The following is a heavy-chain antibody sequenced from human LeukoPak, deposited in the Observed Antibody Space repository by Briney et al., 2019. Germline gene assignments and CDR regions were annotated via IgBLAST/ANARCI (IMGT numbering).Heavy chain of an antibody. J-gene: IGHJ6*02. D-gene: IGHD3-10*01. CDR2: ISGSGGST. V-gene: IGHV3-23*01. CDR1: GFTFSSYA. Sequence: PGGSLRLSCAASGFTFSSYAMSWVRQAPGKGLEWVSAISGSGGSTYYADSVKGRFTISRDNSKNTLYLQMNSLRAEDTAVYYCAKGPYGSGSEVYYYYYGVDVWGQGTTVTVSS. CDR3: AKGPYGSGSEVYYYYYGVDV.